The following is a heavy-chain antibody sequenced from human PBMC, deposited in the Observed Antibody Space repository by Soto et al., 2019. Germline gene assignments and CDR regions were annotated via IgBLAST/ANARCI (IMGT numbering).Heavy chain of an antibody. D-gene: IGHD1-26*01. CDR2: IYSSGRT. Sequence: SETLSLTCTVSSDSISGLYWTWIRQPAGKGLEWIGRIYSSGRTDYNPSLTSRATMSVDTSKNQFSLNLKSTTAADTAVYYCVRVGVGIGNHFDSWGRGTLVTVSS. CDR3: VRVGVGIGNHFDS. J-gene: IGHJ4*02. CDR1: SDSISGLY. V-gene: IGHV4-4*07.